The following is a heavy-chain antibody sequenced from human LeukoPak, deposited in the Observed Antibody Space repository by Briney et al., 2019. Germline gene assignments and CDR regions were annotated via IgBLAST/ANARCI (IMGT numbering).Heavy chain of an antibody. Sequence: SVNVSCKASGGTFSSYAISWVRQAPGQGLEWMGRIIPILGIANYAQKFQGRVTITADKSTSTAYMELSSLRSEDTAVYYCARDPPTVTTFDYYYGMDVWGQGTTVTVSS. D-gene: IGHD4-17*01. J-gene: IGHJ6*02. V-gene: IGHV1-69*04. CDR1: GGTFSSYA. CDR2: IIPILGIA. CDR3: ARDPPTVTTFDYYYGMDV.